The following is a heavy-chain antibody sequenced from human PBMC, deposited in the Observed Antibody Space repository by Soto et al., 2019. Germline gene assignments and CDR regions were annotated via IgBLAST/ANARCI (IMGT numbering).Heavy chain of an antibody. Sequence: EVQLLESGGGLVQPGGSLRLSCAASGFTFSSNAMSWVRQPPGKGLGWVSAISGSGGSTYYADSVKGRFTISRDNSKNTLYLQMNSLRAEDTAVYYCAKQGGYPVAFDYWGQGTLVTVSS. V-gene: IGHV3-23*01. D-gene: IGHD3-16*01. CDR1: GFTFSSNA. J-gene: IGHJ4*02. CDR3: AKQGGYPVAFDY. CDR2: ISGSGGST.